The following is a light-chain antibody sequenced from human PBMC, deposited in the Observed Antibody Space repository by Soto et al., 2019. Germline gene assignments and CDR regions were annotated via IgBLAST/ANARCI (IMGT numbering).Light chain of an antibody. Sequence: QSVLTQPASVSGSPGQSVTISCTGTSSDVGGYNYVPWYQQHPGKAPKLMIYDVSNRPSGVSNRFSGSKSGNTASLTISGLQAEDEADYYCSSYTSSSTPYVFGTGT. CDR2: DVS. J-gene: IGLJ1*01. CDR1: SSDVGGYNY. V-gene: IGLV2-14*01. CDR3: SSYTSSSTPYV.